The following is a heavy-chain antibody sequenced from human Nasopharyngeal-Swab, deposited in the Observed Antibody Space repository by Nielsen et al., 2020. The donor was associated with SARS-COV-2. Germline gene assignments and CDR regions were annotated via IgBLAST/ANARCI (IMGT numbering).Heavy chain of an antibody. D-gene: IGHD2-2*01. CDR1: GFTFSSYA. V-gene: IGHV3-23*01. CDR2: ISGSGGTT. Sequence: GEALMISCAASGFTFSSYAMSWVRQAPGKGVEWVSAISGSGGTTYYADSVKGRFAISRDNSKNTLYLQMNSLRAEDTAVYYCAKDRSLYCSSTSCSKKFDSWGQGTLVTVSS. J-gene: IGHJ4*02. CDR3: AKDRSLYCSSTSCSKKFDS.